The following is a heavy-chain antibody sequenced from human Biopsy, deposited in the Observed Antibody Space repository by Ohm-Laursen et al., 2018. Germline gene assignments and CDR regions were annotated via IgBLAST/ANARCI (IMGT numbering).Heavy chain of an antibody. Sequence: SDTLSLTCRVYGGSFSDDYWSWIRQPPGKGLEWIGYIYYSGSTNYNPSLKSRVTISIDTSKNQFSLNLSSVTAADTAVYYCARDSRGGHVDTTTITGKNFDFWGQGTLVTVSS. CDR3: ARDSRGGHVDTTTITGKNFDF. CDR1: GGSFSDDY. CDR2: IYYSGST. V-gene: IGHV4-59*01. J-gene: IGHJ4*02. D-gene: IGHD5-18*01.